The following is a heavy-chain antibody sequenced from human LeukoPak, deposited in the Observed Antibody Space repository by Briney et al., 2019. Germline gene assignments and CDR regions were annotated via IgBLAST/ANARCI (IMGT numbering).Heavy chain of an antibody. CDR2: IYHSGST. CDR1: GYSISSGNW. J-gene: IGHJ6*02. D-gene: IGHD6-6*01. V-gene: IGHV4-28*03. CDR3: ARDASIAARRDYYYGMDV. Sequence: PSDTLSLTCAVSGYSISSGNWWGWIRQPPGKGLEWIGYIYHSGSTYYNPSLKSRVTMSVDTSKNQFSLNLSSVTAADTAVYYCARDASIAARRDYYYGMDVWGQGTTVTVAS.